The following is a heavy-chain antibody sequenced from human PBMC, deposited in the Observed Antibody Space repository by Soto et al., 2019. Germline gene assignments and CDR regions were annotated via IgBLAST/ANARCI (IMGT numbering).Heavy chain of an antibody. CDR3: ARYSGRYSYNWFDP. D-gene: IGHD1-26*01. J-gene: IGHJ5*02. Sequence: PSETLSLTCPVSGGSLSSYYWSWIRQPPGKGLEWIGYIYYSGTTNYNPSLKSRVTISVDTSKNQFSLKLSSVTAADTAVDYCARYSGRYSYNWFDPWGQGTLVTVSS. CDR1: GGSLSSYY. CDR2: IYYSGTT. V-gene: IGHV4-59*01.